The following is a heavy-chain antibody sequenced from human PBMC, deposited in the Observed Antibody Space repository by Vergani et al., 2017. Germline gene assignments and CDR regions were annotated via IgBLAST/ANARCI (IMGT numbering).Heavy chain of an antibody. CDR3: AKYGDYGDYVGGGDWYFDL. V-gene: IGHV3-43*02. CDR2: ISGDGGST. CDR1: GFTLDDYA. J-gene: IGHJ2*01. D-gene: IGHD4-17*01. Sequence: EVQLVESGGGVVQPGGSLRLSCAASGFTLDDYAMHWVRQAPGQGLKWVSLISGDGGSTDYADSVKGRFTISRDNSKNSLDLQMNSLRTEDTALYYCAKYGDYGDYVGGGDWYFDLWGRGTLVTGSS.